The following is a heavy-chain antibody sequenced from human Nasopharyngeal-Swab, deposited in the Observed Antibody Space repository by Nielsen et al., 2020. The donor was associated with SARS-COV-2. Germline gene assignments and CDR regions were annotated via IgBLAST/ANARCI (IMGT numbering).Heavy chain of an antibody. J-gene: IGHJ4*02. Sequence: SVKVSCKASGGTFSSYAISWVRQAPGQGLEWMGRIIPILGMANYAQKFQGRVTITADKSTSTAYMELSSLRSEDTAVYYCAREIMITFGGVIVESFAYFDYWGQGTLVTVSS. CDR1: GGTFSSYA. V-gene: IGHV1-69*04. CDR3: AREIMITFGGVIVESFAYFDY. D-gene: IGHD3-16*02. CDR2: IIPILGMA.